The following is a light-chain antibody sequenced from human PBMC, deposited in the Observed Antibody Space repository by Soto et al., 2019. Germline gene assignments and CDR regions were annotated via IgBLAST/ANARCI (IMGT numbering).Light chain of an antibody. CDR1: SSDVGGYSY. CDR2: DVS. CDR3: SSYTSSSTLV. Sequence: QSVLTQPASVSGSTGQSITISCTGTSSDVGGYSYVSWYQQHPGKAPKLMIYDVSNRPSGVSNRFSGSKSGNTASLTISGLQAEDEAYYYCSSYTSSSTLVFGGGTKLTVL. V-gene: IGLV2-14*01. J-gene: IGLJ2*01.